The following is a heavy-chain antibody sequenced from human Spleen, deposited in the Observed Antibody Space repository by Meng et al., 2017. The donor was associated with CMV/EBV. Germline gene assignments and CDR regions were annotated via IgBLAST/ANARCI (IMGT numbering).Heavy chain of an antibody. V-gene: IGHV1-2*02. CDR3: ARGKRGGGYESFDY. CDR1: GYTFNAFY. D-gene: IGHD5-12*01. Sequence: ASVKVSCKAPGYTFNAFYMHWVRQAPGQGLEWMGWINPNTDDTDYPQKFQGRVTVTRDTSMSTVYMELSGLRPDDRAVYYCARGKRGGGYESFDYWGQGTPVTVSS. J-gene: IGHJ4*02. CDR2: INPNTDDT.